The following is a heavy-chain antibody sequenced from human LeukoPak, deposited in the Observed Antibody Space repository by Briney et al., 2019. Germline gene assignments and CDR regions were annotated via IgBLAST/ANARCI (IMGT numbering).Heavy chain of an antibody. CDR2: IYSGGST. V-gene: IGHV3-66*01. D-gene: IGHD1-26*01. J-gene: IGHJ4*02. Sequence: QPGGSLRLSCVASGFTVSTDYMSWVRQAPGKGLEWVSLIYSGGSTYYADSVKGRFTISRDSSKNTLYLQMNSLRAEDTAVYYCARGKGGSSPFDHWGQGTLVTVSS. CDR3: ARGKGGSSPFDH. CDR1: GFTVSTDY.